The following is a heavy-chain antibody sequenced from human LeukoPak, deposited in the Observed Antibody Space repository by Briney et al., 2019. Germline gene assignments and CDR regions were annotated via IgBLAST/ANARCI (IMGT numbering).Heavy chain of an antibody. CDR2: ISNSDSTI. D-gene: IGHD5-24*01. CDR3: AEDAATIGTYCYFDL. V-gene: IGHV3-48*02. CDR1: GFSFSSYS. Sequence: PGGSLRLSCAASGFSFSSYSMNWVRQAPGKGLEWVSYISNSDSTIYYANSVKGRFTISRDNAKLSLFLQMNTLRDEDAAVYYSAEDAATIGTYCYFDLWGRGTLVTVSS. J-gene: IGHJ2*01.